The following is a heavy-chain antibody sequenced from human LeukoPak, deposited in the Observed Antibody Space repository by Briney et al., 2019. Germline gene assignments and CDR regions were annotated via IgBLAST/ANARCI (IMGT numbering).Heavy chain of an antibody. CDR2: VYYTGST. CDR3: ARISSSNWYNERGAFDV. J-gene: IGHJ3*01. D-gene: IGHD6-13*01. V-gene: IGHV4-59*01. CDR1: GGSISSYY. Sequence: SETLSLTCTVSGGSISSYYWSWVRQPPGKGLEWIGFVYYTGSTNYSPSLKSRVTISVDTSKNQFSLKLRSLTAADTAVYYCARISSSNWYNERGAFDVWGHGTMVTVSS.